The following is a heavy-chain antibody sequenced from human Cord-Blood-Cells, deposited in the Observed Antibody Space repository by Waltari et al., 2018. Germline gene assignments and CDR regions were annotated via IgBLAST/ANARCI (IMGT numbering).Heavy chain of an antibody. V-gene: IGHV3-43*02. D-gene: IGHD6-19*01. CDR2: ISGDGGST. CDR1: GFTFDDYA. CDR3: AKDPIAVADPSEGY. J-gene: IGHJ4*02. Sequence: EVQLVESGGGVVQPGGSLRLSCAASGFTFDDYAMHWVRHAPGKGLEWVSLISGDGGSTYYADSVKGRFTISRDNSKNSLYLQMNSLRTEDTTLYYCAKDPIAVADPSEGYWGQGTLVTVSS.